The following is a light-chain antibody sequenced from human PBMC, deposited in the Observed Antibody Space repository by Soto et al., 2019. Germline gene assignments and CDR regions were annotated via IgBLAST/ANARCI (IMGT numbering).Light chain of an antibody. CDR1: SSDIGSYNH. J-gene: IGLJ1*01. CDR2: AVS. CDR3: ISYTDRQSDL. V-gene: IGLV2-14*03. Sequence: QSALTQPASVSGSPGQSITISCSGTSSDIGSYNHVAWYQQFPGKSPKLMFYAVSDRPPGLSDRFSGSKSGITASLTISGLQTEDEADYYCISYTDRQSDLFGTGTKLTVL.